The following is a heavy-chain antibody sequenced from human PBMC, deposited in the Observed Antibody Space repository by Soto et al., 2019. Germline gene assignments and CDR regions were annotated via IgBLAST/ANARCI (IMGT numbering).Heavy chain of an antibody. CDR3: ATDGSHNFDY. J-gene: IGHJ4*02. V-gene: IGHV3-30*03. Sequence: QVQLVESGGGVVQPGRSLRLSCAASGFTFSHYAMHWVRQAPGKGLEWVALMSYDGSNEYYADSVKGRFTISRENSKNTLYLQMNSLRAEDTAVYYCATDGSHNFDYWGQGTLVTVSS. CDR1: GFTFSHYA. CDR2: MSYDGSNE. D-gene: IGHD1-26*01.